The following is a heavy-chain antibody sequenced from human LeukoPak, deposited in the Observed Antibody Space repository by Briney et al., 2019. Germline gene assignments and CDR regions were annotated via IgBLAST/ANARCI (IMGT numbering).Heavy chain of an antibody. Sequence: GGSLRLSCAAPGFSFSSYGMNWVCRAPGKGLEWLSYISRSSSSIYYADSVTGHHTISRDNAKNTLYMQMNSLRDEDTAVYYCARDPWDDVSGFSGDFWGQGPLVAVSS. J-gene: IGHJ4*02. V-gene: IGHV3-48*02. CDR1: GFSFSSYG. CDR2: ISRSSSSI. CDR3: ARDPWDDVSGFSGDF. D-gene: IGHD3-22*01.